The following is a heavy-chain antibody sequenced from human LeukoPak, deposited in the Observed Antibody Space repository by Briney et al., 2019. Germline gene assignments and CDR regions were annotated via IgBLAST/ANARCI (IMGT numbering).Heavy chain of an antibody. D-gene: IGHD1-26*01. CDR2: ISSSGTYT. Sequence: LSLTCTVSGGSISSYYWTWIRQAPGKGLEWVSYISSSGTYTNYADSVKGRFTISRGNAKNSLYLQMNSLSAEDTAVYYCAKIAGTYSPDYWGQGTLVTVSS. V-gene: IGHV3-11*06. CDR1: GGSISSYY. CDR3: AKIAGTYSPDY. J-gene: IGHJ4*02.